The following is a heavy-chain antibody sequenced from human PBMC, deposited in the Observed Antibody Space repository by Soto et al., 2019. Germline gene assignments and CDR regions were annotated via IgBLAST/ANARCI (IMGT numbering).Heavy chain of an antibody. CDR1: GYTFTNYD. V-gene: IGHV1-8*01. CDR3: ARMASSGSLNWFDP. D-gene: IGHD3-10*01. Sequence: QVQLVQSGAAVKKPGASVKVSCKASGYTFTNYDISWVRQATGQGLEWMGWMNPGSGNTGYAHKFQGRVTMTRNLSISTAYMELSRLGSDDTAIYYCARMASSGSLNWFDPWGQGTLVTVSS. CDR2: MNPGSGNT. J-gene: IGHJ5*02.